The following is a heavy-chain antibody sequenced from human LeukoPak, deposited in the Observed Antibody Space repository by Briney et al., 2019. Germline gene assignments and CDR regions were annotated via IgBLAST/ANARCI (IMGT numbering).Heavy chain of an antibody. J-gene: IGHJ6*02. D-gene: IGHD3-3*01. V-gene: IGHV3-11*06. CDR1: GFTFSDYY. Sequence: GGSLRLSCAASGFTFSDYYMSWIRQAPGKGLEWVSSISSSSSYIYYADSVKGRFTISRDNAKNSLYLQMNSLRAEDTAVYYCTKITIFGEVDVWGQGTTVTVSS. CDR3: TKITIFGEVDV. CDR2: ISSSSSYI.